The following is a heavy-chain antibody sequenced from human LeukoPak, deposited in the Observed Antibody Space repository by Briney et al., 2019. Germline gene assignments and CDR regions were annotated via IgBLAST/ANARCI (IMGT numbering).Heavy chain of an antibody. CDR3: ARGGSRRWQQVLLDY. CDR1: GYTFTSYD. J-gene: IGHJ4*02. D-gene: IGHD5-24*01. Sequence: ASVKVSCKASGYTFTSYDINWVRQATGQGVEWMGWMNPNSGNTGYAQTFQGRVTMTRNTSISTAYMELSSLRSEDTAVYYCARGGSRRWQQVLLDYWGQGTLVTVSS. CDR2: MNPNSGNT. V-gene: IGHV1-8*01.